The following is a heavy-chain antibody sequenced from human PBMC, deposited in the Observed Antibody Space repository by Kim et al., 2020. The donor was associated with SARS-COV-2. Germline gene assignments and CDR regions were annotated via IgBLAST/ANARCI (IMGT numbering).Heavy chain of an antibody. J-gene: IGHJ6*02. CDR3: ASSFDRGVFGSSSRTGGLDV. V-gene: IGHV1-18*01. CDR1: GYTFTSYG. CDR2: ISAYNGNT. D-gene: IGHD6-6*01. Sequence: ASVKVSCKASGYTFTSYGISWVRQAPGQGLEWMGWISAYNGNTNYAQKLQGRVTMTTDTSTSTAYMELRSLRSDDTAVYYCASSFDRGVFGSSSRTGGLDVWGQGTTVTVSS.